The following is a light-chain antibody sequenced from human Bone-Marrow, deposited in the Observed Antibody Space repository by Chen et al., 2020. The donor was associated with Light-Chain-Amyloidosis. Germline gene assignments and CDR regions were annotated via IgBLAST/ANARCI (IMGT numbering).Light chain of an antibody. V-gene: IGKV1-39*01. CDR3: QQSYTSPRT. CDR1: QSISFY. J-gene: IGKJ3*01. Sequence: EIQMTQSPSSLSASVGDRVTITCRASQSISFYLNWYQQRPGKAPNLLIYAASSLQSGVPSRFSGSGSGTDFTLTISSLQTEDFATYYCQQSYTSPRTFGPGTKVDIK. CDR2: AAS.